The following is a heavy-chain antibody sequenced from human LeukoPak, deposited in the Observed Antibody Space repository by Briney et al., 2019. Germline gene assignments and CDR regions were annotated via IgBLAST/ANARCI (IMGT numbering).Heavy chain of an antibody. D-gene: IGHD6-13*01. Sequence: TGGSLRLSCAASGFTFSSYSMNWVRQAPGKGLEWVSSISSSSSYIYYADSVKGRFTISIDNAKNSLYLQMNSLRAEDTAVYYCARVIAAAGLGGAFDIWGQGTMVTVSS. J-gene: IGHJ3*02. CDR3: ARVIAAAGLGGAFDI. V-gene: IGHV3-21*01. CDR1: GFTFSSYS. CDR2: ISSSSSYI.